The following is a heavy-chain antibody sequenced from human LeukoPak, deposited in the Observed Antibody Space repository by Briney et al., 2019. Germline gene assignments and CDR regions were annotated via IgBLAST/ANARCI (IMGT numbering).Heavy chain of an antibody. CDR1: SGSISSSSYY. CDR2: IYYSGST. V-gene: IGHV4-39*01. D-gene: IGHD3-10*01. Sequence: SETLSLTCTVSSGSISSSSYYWGWIRQPPGKGLEWIGSIYYSGSTYYNPSLKSRVTISVDTSKNQFSLKLSSVTAADTAVFYCARHKMVRGIGYYYYMDVWGKGTTVTIS. J-gene: IGHJ6*03. CDR3: ARHKMVRGIGYYYYMDV.